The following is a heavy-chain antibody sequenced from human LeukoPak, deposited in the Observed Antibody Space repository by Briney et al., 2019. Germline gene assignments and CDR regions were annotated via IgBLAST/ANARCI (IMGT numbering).Heavy chain of an antibody. CDR3: ARGVSDFWSGYLYYYYMDV. V-gene: IGHV4-59*01. CDR2: IYYSGST. D-gene: IGHD3-3*01. Sequence: PSETLSLTCAVYGGSFSGYYWSWIRQPPGKGLEWIGYIYYSGSTNYNPSLKSRVTISVDTSKNQFSLKLSSVTAADTAVYYCARGVSDFWSGYLYYYYMDVWGKGTTVTVSS. J-gene: IGHJ6*03. CDR1: GGSFSGYY.